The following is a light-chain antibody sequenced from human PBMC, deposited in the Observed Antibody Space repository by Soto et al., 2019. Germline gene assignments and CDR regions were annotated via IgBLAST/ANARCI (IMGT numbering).Light chain of an antibody. J-gene: IGLJ1*01. CDR3: SSYTSSSTPLYV. CDR1: SSDVGGYNY. Sequence: QSVLTQPASVSGSPGQSITISCTGSSSDVGGYNYVSWYQKYPGKAPKLMIYEVSNRPSGVSNRFSGSKSGNTASLTISGLQAEDEADYYCSSYTSSSTPLYVFGTGTKVTVL. V-gene: IGLV2-14*01. CDR2: EVS.